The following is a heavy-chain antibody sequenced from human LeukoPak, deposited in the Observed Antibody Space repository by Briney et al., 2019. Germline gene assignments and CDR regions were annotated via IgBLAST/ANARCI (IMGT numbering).Heavy chain of an antibody. CDR2: INHSGST. D-gene: IGHD3-10*01. J-gene: IGHJ4*02. CDR1: GGSFSGYY. Sequence: SETLSLTCAVYGGSFSGYYWSWIRQPPGKGLEWIGEINHSGSTNYNPSLTSRVTISVDTSKNQFSLKLSSVTAADTAVYYCARNGITMVRGVIPYWGQGTLVTVSS. V-gene: IGHV4-34*01. CDR3: ARNGITMVRGVIPY.